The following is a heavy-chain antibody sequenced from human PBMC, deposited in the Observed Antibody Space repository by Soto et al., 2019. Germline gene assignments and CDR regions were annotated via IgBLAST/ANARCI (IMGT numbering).Heavy chain of an antibody. Sequence: PSETLSLTCAVSGGTISSSNWWSWVRQPPGKGLEWIGEIYHSGSTNYNPSLKSRVTISVDKSKNQFSLKLSSVTAADTAVYYCARVWTTVTNWFDPWGQGTLVTVS. CDR2: IYHSGST. V-gene: IGHV4-4*02. D-gene: IGHD4-17*01. CDR3: ARVWTTVTNWFDP. CDR1: GGTISSSNW. J-gene: IGHJ5*02.